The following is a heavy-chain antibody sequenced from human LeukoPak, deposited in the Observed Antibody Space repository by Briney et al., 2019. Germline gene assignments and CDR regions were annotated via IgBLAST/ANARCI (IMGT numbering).Heavy chain of an antibody. CDR3: ARATPRNFDY. Sequence: PSETLSLTCTVSGGSISSYYWSWIRQPPGKGLEWIGHIYYSGSTNYNPSLKSRVTISVDTSKNQFSLKLSSVTAADTAVYYCARATPRNFDYWGQGTLVTVSS. CDR1: GGSISSYY. CDR2: IYYSGST. J-gene: IGHJ4*02. V-gene: IGHV4-59*01. D-gene: IGHD4-11*01.